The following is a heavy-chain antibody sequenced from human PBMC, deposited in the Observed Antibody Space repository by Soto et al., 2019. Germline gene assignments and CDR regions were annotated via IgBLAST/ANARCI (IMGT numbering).Heavy chain of an antibody. Sequence: PSETLSLTCAVSGGSISSSNWWNWVRQPPGKGLEWIGEIYHSGGTNYNPSLKSRVTISLDKSKNQFSLKLTSVTAADTAVYYCASRSIHCSGGSCYSGIDDWGQGTLVTVSS. J-gene: IGHJ4*02. CDR1: GGSISSSNW. V-gene: IGHV4-4*02. CDR2: IYHSGGT. D-gene: IGHD2-15*01. CDR3: ASRSIHCSGGSCYSGIDD.